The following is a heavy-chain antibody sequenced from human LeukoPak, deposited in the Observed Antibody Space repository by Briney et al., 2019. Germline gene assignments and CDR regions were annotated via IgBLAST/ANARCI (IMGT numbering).Heavy chain of an antibody. J-gene: IGHJ6*03. CDR3: ARADERGYSYGYYYYYMDV. V-gene: IGHV1-8*01. CDR2: MNPNSGNT. D-gene: IGHD5-18*01. CDR1: GYTFTSYD. Sequence: ASVKVSCKASGYTFTSYDINWVRRATGQGLEWMGWMNPNSGNTGYAQKFQSRVTMTRNTSISTAYMELSSLRSEDTAVYYCARADERGYSYGYYYYYMDVWGKGTTVTVSS.